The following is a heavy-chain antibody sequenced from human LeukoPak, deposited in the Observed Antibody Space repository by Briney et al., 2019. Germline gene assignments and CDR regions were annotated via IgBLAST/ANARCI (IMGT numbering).Heavy chain of an antibody. Sequence: SETLSLTCTVSGGSISSYYWSWIRQPPGKGLEWTGYIYYSGSTNYNPSLKSRVTISVDTSKNQFSLKLSSVTAADTAVYYCARHTQYYDFWSGRDAFDIWGQGTMVTVSS. CDR2: IYYSGST. J-gene: IGHJ3*02. CDR1: GGSISSYY. D-gene: IGHD3-3*01. CDR3: ARHTQYYDFWSGRDAFDI. V-gene: IGHV4-59*08.